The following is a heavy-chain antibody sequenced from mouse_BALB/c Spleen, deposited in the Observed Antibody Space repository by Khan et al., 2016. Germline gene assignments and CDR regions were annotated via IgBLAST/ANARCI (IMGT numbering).Heavy chain of an antibody. Sequence: VQLQESGPGLVAPSQSLSITCTVSGFSLTSYGVNWVRQPPGKGLEWLGVLWGDGSTNFHSTFKSRLIISKDNSRRQVFLKLNSLQTDDTATYYCAKFTPDYYSMDYWSQGTSVTVSS. J-gene: IGHJ4*01. CDR1: GFSLTSYG. D-gene: IGHD1-1*01. CDR3: AKFTPDYYSMDY. V-gene: IGHV2-3*01. CDR2: LWGDGST.